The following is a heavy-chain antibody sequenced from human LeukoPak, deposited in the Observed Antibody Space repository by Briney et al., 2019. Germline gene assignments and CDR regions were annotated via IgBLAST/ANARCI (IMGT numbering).Heavy chain of an antibody. CDR1: GGTFSSYA. CDR3: ARTNEYQLLWRRGRWFDP. J-gene: IGHJ5*02. Sequence: ASVKVSCKASGGTFSSYAISWVRQAPGQGLEWMGWINPNSGGTNYAQKFQGRVTMTRDTSISTAYMELSRLRSDDTAVYYCARTNEYQLLWRRGRWFDPWGQGTLVTVSS. D-gene: IGHD2-2*01. CDR2: INPNSGGT. V-gene: IGHV1-2*02.